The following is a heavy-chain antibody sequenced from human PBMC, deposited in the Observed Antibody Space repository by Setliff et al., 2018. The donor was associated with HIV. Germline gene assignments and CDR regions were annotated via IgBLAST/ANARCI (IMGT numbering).Heavy chain of an antibody. Sequence: PGGSLRLSCAASGFTFSNYVINWVRQAPGKGLEWISGISGSGVNSYYADSVKGRFTISRDNSKNTVYLQMNSLRAEDTAVYYCAREGRVREVGETIQYYNYMDVWGKGTTVTVSS. CDR2: ISGSGVNS. D-gene: IGHD1-26*01. J-gene: IGHJ6*03. CDR3: AREGRVREVGETIQYYNYMDV. V-gene: IGHV3-23*01. CDR1: GFTFSNYV.